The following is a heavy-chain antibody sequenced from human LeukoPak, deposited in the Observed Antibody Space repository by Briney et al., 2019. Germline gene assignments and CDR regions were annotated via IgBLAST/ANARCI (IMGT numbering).Heavy chain of an antibody. Sequence: SETLSFTCTVSGGSITTGNYYWGWIRQPPGKGLECIGSITYSGGTYYNPSLESRVTISVDTSKNQFSLKVSSVTAADTAVYYCARHPNWFDPWGQGTLVTVSS. CDR1: GGSITTGNYY. V-gene: IGHV4-39*01. J-gene: IGHJ5*02. CDR2: ITYSGGT. CDR3: ARHPNWFDP.